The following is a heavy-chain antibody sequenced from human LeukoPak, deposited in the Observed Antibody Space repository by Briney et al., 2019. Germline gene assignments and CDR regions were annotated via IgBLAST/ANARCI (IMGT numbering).Heavy chain of an antibody. CDR1: GFTFSSYA. CDR2: ISSSSSYI. D-gene: IGHD5-12*01. Sequence: PGGSLRLSCAASGFTFSSYAMSWVRQAPGKGLEWVSSISSSSSYIYYADSVKGRFTISRDNAKNSLYLQMNSLRAEDTAVYYCARDVATRNGLDYWGQGTLVTVSS. V-gene: IGHV3-21*01. J-gene: IGHJ4*02. CDR3: ARDVATRNGLDY.